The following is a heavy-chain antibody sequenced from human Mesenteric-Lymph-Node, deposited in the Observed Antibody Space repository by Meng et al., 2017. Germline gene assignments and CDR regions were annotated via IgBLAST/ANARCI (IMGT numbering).Heavy chain of an antibody. CDR1: GFTFSSYA. CDR3: ASWDFGSGSYYISGGAFDI. D-gene: IGHD3-10*01. J-gene: IGHJ3*02. V-gene: IGHV3-30*04. CDR2: ISYDGSNK. Sequence: GESLKISCAASGFTFSSYAMHWVRQAPGKGLEWVAVISYDGSNKYYADSVKGRFTISRDNSKNTLYLQMNSLSAEDTAVYYCASWDFGSGSYYISGGAFDIWGQGTMVTVSS.